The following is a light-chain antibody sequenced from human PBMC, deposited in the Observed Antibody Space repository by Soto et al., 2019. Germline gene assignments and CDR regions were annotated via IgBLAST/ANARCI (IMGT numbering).Light chain of an antibody. V-gene: IGLV2-23*01. CDR3: CSYAGSSTVIV. CDR1: SSDDGSYNL. Sequence: QPVLTQPASVSGSPGQSITLSCTGTSSDDGSYNLVSWYQQHPGKAPKLMIYEGSKRPSGVSNRFSGSKSGNTASLTISGLQAEDEADYYCCSYAGSSTVIVFGTGTKLTFL. CDR2: EGS. J-gene: IGLJ1*01.